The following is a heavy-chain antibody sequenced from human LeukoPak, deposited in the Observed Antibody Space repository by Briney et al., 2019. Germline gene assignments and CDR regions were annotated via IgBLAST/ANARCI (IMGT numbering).Heavy chain of an antibody. D-gene: IGHD3-3*01. J-gene: IGHJ4*02. CDR2: INPNSGGT. V-gene: IGHV1-2*02. Sequence: ASVKVSCKASGYTFTGYYMHWVRQAPGQGLEWMRWINPNSGGTNYAQKFQGRVTMTRDTSISTAYMELSRLRSDDTAVYYCASPSSDFWSGYYTFGYWGQGTLVTVSS. CDR3: ASPSSDFWSGYYTFGY. CDR1: GYTFTGYY.